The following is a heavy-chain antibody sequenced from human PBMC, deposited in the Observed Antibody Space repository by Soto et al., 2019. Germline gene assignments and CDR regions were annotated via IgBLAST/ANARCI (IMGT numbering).Heavy chain of an antibody. D-gene: IGHD3-10*01. V-gene: IGHV3-23*01. J-gene: IGHJ4*02. CDR1: GFTFSSYA. CDR2: ISSSGGST. CDR3: AKKKASGSYYYDY. Sequence: GGSLRLSCAAFGFTFSSYAMSWVRQAPGKGLEWVSSISSSGGSTYYADSVKGRFTISRDNSKNTLYLQVNSLRAEDTAVYYCAKKKASGSYYYDYWGQGTLVTVSS.